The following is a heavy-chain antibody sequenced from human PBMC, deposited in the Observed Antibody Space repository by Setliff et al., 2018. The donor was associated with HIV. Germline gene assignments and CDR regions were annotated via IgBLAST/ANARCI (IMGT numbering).Heavy chain of an antibody. V-gene: IGHV4-61*01. CDR1: GGSVSTGNYY. D-gene: IGHD3-10*01. J-gene: IGHJ6*04. CDR2: IFYSGST. Sequence: SETLSLTCTVSGGSVSTGNYYWNWIRLPPGKGLEWIGYIFYSGSTNYNPSLKSRVTISVDTAKNQFSLRLNSVTAADTAIYYCTRRGADSYYPRPLDVWGKGTTVTVSS. CDR3: TRRGADSYYPRPLDV.